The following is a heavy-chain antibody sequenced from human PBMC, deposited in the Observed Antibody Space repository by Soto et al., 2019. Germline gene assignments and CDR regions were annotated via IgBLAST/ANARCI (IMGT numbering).Heavy chain of an antibody. V-gene: IGHV3-30*18. CDR2: ISYDGSNK. J-gene: IGHJ3*02. CDR1: GFTFSSYG. D-gene: IGHD6-13*01. CDR3: ANRMQPVFDLDGFDGFDI. Sequence: QVQLVESGGGVVQPGRSLRLSCAASGFTFSSYGMHWVRQAPGKGLERVAVISYDGSNKYYADSVKGRFTISRDNSKNTLYLQMNSLRAEDTAVYYCANRMQPVFDLDGFDGFDIWGQGTMVTVSS.